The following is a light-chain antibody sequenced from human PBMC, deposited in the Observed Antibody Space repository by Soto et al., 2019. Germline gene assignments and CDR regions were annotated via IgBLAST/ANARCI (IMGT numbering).Light chain of an antibody. Sequence: DIQMTQSPPSLSASIGDRVTITCRASRSISSNLNWYQQKPGKAPKLLIYAASSLQSGVPSRFSGSGSGTDFTLTISSLQPEDFATYYCQQSYSAVLYTFGQGTKLENK. J-gene: IGKJ2*01. CDR1: RSISSN. CDR2: AAS. V-gene: IGKV1-39*01. CDR3: QQSYSAVLYT.